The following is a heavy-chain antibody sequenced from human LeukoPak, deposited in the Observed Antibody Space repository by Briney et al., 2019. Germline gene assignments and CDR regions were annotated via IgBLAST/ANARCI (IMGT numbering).Heavy chain of an antibody. Sequence: GESLKISCKGSGYSFTSYWTSWVRQMPGKGLEWMGRIDPSDSYTNYSPSFQGHVTISADKSISTAYLQWSSLKASDTAMYYCAREDTAMVLPGYWGQGTLVTVSS. CDR2: IDPSDSYT. CDR1: GYSFTSYW. D-gene: IGHD5-18*01. CDR3: AREDTAMVLPGY. V-gene: IGHV5-10-1*01. J-gene: IGHJ4*02.